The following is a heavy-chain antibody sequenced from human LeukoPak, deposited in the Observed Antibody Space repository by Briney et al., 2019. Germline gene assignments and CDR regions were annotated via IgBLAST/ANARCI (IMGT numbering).Heavy chain of an antibody. Sequence: PGGSLRLSCAASGFTFSSYGMHWVSQAPGKGLEWVAFMRYDGSNKYYADSVKGRFTISRDNSKNTLYLQMNSLRAEDTAVYYCESGSYLSDYYYYMDVWGKGTTVTVSS. CDR1: GFTFSSYG. D-gene: IGHD1-26*01. CDR3: ESGSYLSDYYYYMDV. J-gene: IGHJ6*03. CDR2: MRYDGSNK. V-gene: IGHV3-30*02.